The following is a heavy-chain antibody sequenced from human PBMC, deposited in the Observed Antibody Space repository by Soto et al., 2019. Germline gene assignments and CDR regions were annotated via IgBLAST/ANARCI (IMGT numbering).Heavy chain of an antibody. J-gene: IGHJ4*02. D-gene: IGHD1-26*01. CDR3: TTYSGAAFEY. CDR1: GLTFNNAW. CDR2: IRSKSDGGTT. V-gene: IGHV3-15*01. Sequence: EVQLVESGGGLVKPGGSLRLSCVASGLTFNNAWMNWVRQAPGKGLEWVGRIRSKSDGGTTDYAAPVKGRFTISRDDPKNMVDLQMSSLKTEDTAIYYCTTYSGAAFEYWGQGALVTVSS.